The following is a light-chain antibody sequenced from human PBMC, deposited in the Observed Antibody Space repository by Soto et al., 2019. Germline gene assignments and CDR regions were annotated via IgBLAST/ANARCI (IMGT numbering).Light chain of an antibody. CDR1: QSIATY. CDR3: QQSYSTPPT. CDR2: FAS. V-gene: IGKV1-39*01. Sequence: EIQMTQSPSSLSASVVDRVTITCVTSQSIATYLTWYQQKPGKAPKLLIYFASRLESGVPSRFSGSGSGTDFTLTISSLQSEDFATYYCQQSYSTPPTFGQGTRLEVK. J-gene: IGKJ5*01.